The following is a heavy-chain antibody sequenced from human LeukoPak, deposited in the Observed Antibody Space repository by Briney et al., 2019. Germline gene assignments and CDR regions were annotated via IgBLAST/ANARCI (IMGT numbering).Heavy chain of an antibody. J-gene: IGHJ6*02. CDR1: GFIFSNAW. CDR3: AKQQRHYGSGTPARYYYYGMDV. CDR2: IRDSGTST. V-gene: IGHV3-23*01. Sequence: GGSLRLSCAASGFIFSNAWMSWVRQAPGKGLEWVSGIRDSGTSTYYADSVKGRFTISRDNSKNTLYLQMNSLRAEDTAVYYCAKQQRHYGSGTPARYYYYGMDVWGQGTTVTVSS. D-gene: IGHD3-10*01.